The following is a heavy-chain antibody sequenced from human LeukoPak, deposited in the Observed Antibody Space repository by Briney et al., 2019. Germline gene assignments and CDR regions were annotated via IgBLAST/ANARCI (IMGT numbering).Heavy chain of an antibody. J-gene: IGHJ6*02. CDR3: ARDCSSTSCYANYYGMDV. Sequence: KPGGSLRLSCAASGFTFSSYSMNWVRQAPGKGLEWVSSISSSSSYIYYADSVKGRFTISRDNAKNSLYLQMNSLRAEDTAVYYCARDCSSTSCYANYYGMDVWGQGTTVTVSS. CDR2: ISSSSSYI. V-gene: IGHV3-21*01. D-gene: IGHD2-2*01. CDR1: GFTFSSYS.